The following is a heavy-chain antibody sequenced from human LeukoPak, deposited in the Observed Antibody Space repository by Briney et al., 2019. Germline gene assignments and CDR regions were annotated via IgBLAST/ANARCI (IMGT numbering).Heavy chain of an antibody. CDR2: MNPNSGNT. Sequence: ASVKVSCKASGYTFTSYDINWVRQATGQGLEWMGWMNPNSGNTGYAQKFQGRVTMTRNTSISTAYMELSSLRSEDTAVYYCARAYCSGGSCSISNWFDPWGQGTLVTVSS. CDR1: GYTFTSYD. V-gene: IGHV1-8*01. D-gene: IGHD2-15*01. J-gene: IGHJ5*02. CDR3: ARAYCSGGSCSISNWFDP.